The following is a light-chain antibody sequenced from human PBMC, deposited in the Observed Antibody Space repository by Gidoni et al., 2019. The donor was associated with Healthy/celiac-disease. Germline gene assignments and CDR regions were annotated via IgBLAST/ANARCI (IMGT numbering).Light chain of an antibody. J-gene: IGLJ1*01. CDR1: SRDVGGYNY. CDR3: SSYAGSNNYV. Sequence: QSALTQPHSASGSPGQSVTISCTGTSRDVGGYNYVSWYQQHPGKAPKLMIYEVSKRPSGVPDRFSGFKSCNTASLTVSGLQAEDEADYYCSSYAGSNNYVFGTGTKVTVL. CDR2: EVS. V-gene: IGLV2-8*01.